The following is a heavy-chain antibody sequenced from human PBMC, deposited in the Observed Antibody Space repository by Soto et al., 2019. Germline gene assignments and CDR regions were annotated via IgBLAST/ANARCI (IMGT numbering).Heavy chain of an antibody. Sequence: QVQLVESGGGVAQPGRSLRLSCVVPGVIFSGYGMHWVRQAPGKGLEWVAVIRFDGSNIYYADSVKGRFTISRDNSKNTLYLQMNSLRAEDTAVYYCARDGVGDTVFFGSFDYCGQGALVTVSS. CDR1: GVIFSGYG. D-gene: IGHD1-26*01. J-gene: IGHJ4*02. CDR2: IRFDGSNI. V-gene: IGHV3-33*01. CDR3: ARDGVGDTVFFGSFDY.